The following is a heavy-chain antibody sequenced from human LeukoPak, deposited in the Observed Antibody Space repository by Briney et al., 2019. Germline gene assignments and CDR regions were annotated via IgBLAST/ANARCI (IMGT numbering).Heavy chain of an antibody. CDR3: ARVLMGCCYYYYGMDV. J-gene: IGHJ6*02. Sequence: SETLSLTCTVSGDSITSTTSYWGWFRQPPRKGLEWIGNIYYSGNTYYNPSLKSRVAISVDTSKSQFSLKLSSVIAADTAVYYCARVLMGCCYYYYGMDVWGQGTTVTVSS. CDR2: IYYSGNT. CDR1: GDSITSTTSY. D-gene: IGHD2-8*01. V-gene: IGHV4-39*01.